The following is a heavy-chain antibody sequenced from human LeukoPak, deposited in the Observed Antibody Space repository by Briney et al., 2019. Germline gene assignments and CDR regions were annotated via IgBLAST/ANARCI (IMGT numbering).Heavy chain of an antibody. CDR2: ISAYNGNT. D-gene: IGHD3-10*01. CDR3: ARVAYYYGSGSFDY. Sequence: ASVKVSCKASGYTFSSYGISWVRQAPGQGLEWMGWISAYNGNTNYAQKLQGRVTMTTDTSTSTAYMELRSLRSDDTAVYYCARVAYYYGSGSFDYWGQGTLVTVSS. CDR1: GYTFSSYG. J-gene: IGHJ4*02. V-gene: IGHV1-18*01.